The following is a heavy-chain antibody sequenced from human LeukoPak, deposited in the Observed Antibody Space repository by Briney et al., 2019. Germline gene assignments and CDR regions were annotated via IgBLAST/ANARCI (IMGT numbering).Heavy chain of an antibody. CDR3: ARDKYDYSDYKSSEY. CDR1: GFTFSSYS. V-gene: IGHV3-21*01. CDR2: ISSSSSYI. Sequence: PGGSLRLSCAASGFTFSSYSMNWVRQAPGKGLEWVSSISSSSSYIFYADSVKGRFTISRDNAKNSVYLQMNSLRVEDTAVYFCARDKYDYSDYKSSEYWGQGTLVTVSS. D-gene: IGHD4-11*01. J-gene: IGHJ4*02.